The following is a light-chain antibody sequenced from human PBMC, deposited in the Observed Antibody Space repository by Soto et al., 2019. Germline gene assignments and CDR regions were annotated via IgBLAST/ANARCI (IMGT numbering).Light chain of an antibody. CDR1: ISDVGGYNY. Sequence: QSALTQPASVSGSPGQSITISCTGTISDVGGYNYVSWYQQYPGKAPKLMIYDVSNRPSGVSNRFSGSKSGNTASLTISGLQTEDEADYYCSSYTSSTTVVFGGGTKVTVL. J-gene: IGLJ2*01. CDR3: SSYTSSTTVV. CDR2: DVS. V-gene: IGLV2-14*01.